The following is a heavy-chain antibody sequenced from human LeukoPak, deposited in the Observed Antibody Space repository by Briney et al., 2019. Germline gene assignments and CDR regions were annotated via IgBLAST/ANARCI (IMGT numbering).Heavy chain of an antibody. D-gene: IGHD3-16*02. CDR2: IRYDGSNK. Sequence: GGSLRLSCAASGFTFSSYGMHWVRQAPGKGLEWVAFIRYDGSNKYYADSVKGRFTISRDNSKNTLYLQMNSLRAEDTAVYYCAKVRFAITFGGVIAPYFDYWGQGTLVTVSS. J-gene: IGHJ4*02. V-gene: IGHV3-30*02. CDR3: AKVRFAITFGGVIAPYFDY. CDR1: GFTFSSYG.